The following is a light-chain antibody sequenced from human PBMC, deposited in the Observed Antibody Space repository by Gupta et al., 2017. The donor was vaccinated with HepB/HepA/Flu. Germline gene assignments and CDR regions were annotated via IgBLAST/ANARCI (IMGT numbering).Light chain of an antibody. CDR1: RLEYKY. V-gene: IGLV3-1*01. CDR3: QAWDSSSDAS. J-gene: IGLJ2*01. Sequence: SYGLPQSPSVSVSPGQAASITCSGERLEYKYVCWYQQRAGQSPVVVIFQDDRRPPGIPERFFGSKSGNTATLTISGTQAIDEADYYCQAWDSSSDASFGGGTKVTV. CDR2: QDD.